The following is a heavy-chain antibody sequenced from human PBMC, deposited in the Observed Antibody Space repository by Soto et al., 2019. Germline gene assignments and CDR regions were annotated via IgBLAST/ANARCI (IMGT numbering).Heavy chain of an antibody. J-gene: IGHJ6*02. V-gene: IGHV3-21*01. D-gene: IGHD2-2*01. CDR2: ISSSSSYI. CDR3: ARASIVVVPAAMSSHYYYGMDV. Sequence: GGSLRLSCAASGFTFSSYSMNWVRQAPGKGLEWVSSISSSSSYIYYADSVKGRFTISRDNAKNSLYLQMNSLRAEDTAVYYCARASIVVVPAAMSSHYYYGMDVWGQGTTVTVSS. CDR1: GFTFSSYS.